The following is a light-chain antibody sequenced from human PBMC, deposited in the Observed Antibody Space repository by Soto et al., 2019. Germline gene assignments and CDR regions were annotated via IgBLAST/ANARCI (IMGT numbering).Light chain of an antibody. V-gene: IGKV3-20*01. CDR2: GAS. J-gene: IGKJ5*01. CDR1: QTITNSY. CDR3: QQYGSSPIT. Sequence: EIVLTQSPGTLSLSPGERATLSCRASQTITNSYLAWYQQKPGQAPRLLIYGASSGATGIPDRFSGSGSATDFTLTISRLEPVDFAVYYCQQYGSSPITFGQGTRLEIK.